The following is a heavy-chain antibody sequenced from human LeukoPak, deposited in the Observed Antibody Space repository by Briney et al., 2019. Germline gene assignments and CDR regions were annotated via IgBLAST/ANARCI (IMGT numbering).Heavy chain of an antibody. CDR1: GFTFSSYW. CDR3: GRGRTSWLYFDR. J-gene: IGHJ4*02. Sequence: QSGGSLSLSCAASGFTFSSYWMSWVREAPGKGLGWVANIKQDGSEKYYVDSVKGRFTITRDNAKNSLYLQANSLGAEDTAGYFCGRGRTSWLYFDRWGQGTLVTVSS. D-gene: IGHD6-13*01. CDR2: IKQDGSEK. V-gene: IGHV3-7*04.